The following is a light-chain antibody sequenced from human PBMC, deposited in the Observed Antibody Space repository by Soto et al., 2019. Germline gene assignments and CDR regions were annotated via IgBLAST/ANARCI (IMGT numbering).Light chain of an antibody. Sequence: AIQLPQSPSSLSASVGDRVTITCRASQDIRGALAWYQQKPGKAPKMLIYDVSTLESGVPLRFSGSSSGTDFTLTIISLQPGDVATYYCQQFNSYPITFGQGTRLAIK. CDR1: QDIRGA. J-gene: IGKJ5*01. CDR2: DVS. CDR3: QQFNSYPIT. V-gene: IGKV1-13*02.